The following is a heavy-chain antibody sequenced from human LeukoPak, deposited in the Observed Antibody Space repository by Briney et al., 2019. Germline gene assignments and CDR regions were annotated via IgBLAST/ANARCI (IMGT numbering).Heavy chain of an antibody. CDR2: MNPNSGNT. J-gene: IGHJ5*02. CDR1: GYTFTSCD. Sequence: ASVKVSCKASGYTFTSCDINWVRQATGQGLEWMGWMNPNSGNTGYAQKFQGRVTMTRNTSISTAYMELSSLRSEDTAVYYCARGQAAAHWFDPWGQGTLVTVSS. D-gene: IGHD6-13*01. CDR3: ARGQAAAHWFDP. V-gene: IGHV1-8*01.